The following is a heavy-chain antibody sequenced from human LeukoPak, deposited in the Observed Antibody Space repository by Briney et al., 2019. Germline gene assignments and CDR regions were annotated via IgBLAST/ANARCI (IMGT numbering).Heavy chain of an antibody. J-gene: IGHJ2*01. CDR1: GASIDSGGYF. D-gene: IGHD3-9*01. CDR2: IYYTGST. CDR3: ARSPGYDILTGYNRGSFFDL. Sequence: SQTLSLTCIVSGASIDSGGYFWSWIRQHPGKGLEWIGYIYYTGSTYYNPSLKSRVTISVDTSKNQFSLKLSPMTAADTAVYYCARSPGYDILTGYNRGSFFDLWGRGTLVTVSS. V-gene: IGHV4-31*03.